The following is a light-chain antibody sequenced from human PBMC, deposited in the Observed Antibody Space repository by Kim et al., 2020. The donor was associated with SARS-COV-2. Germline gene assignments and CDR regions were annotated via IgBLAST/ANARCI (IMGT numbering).Light chain of an antibody. J-gene: IGLJ1*01. CDR1: KLGDKY. CDR3: QAWDSSTHNYV. CDR2: QYN. Sequence: SYELTQPPSVSASPGQTASITCSGYKLGDKYVSWYQQKPGQSPVVVIYQYNQRPSGIPERFSGSNSGNTATLTISGTQAMDEADYYCQAWDSSTHNYVFGAWTKVTVL. V-gene: IGLV3-1*01.